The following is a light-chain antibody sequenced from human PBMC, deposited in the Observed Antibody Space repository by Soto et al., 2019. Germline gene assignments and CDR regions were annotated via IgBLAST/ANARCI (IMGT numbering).Light chain of an antibody. V-gene: IGKV1D-12*01. CDR2: AAS. Sequence: DIQMTQSPSSVSASVGDRVTISCQASQGISRSLAWYQQKPGKAPKLLIYAASSSQSGVPSRFSGSGFGTDFTLTISSLQPEDSAIYYCQQADTFPITFGQGTRLEIK. J-gene: IGKJ5*01. CDR3: QQADTFPIT. CDR1: QGISRS.